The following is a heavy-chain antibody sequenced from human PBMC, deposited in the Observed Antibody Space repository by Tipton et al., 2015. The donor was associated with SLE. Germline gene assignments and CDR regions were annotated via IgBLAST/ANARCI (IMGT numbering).Heavy chain of an antibody. J-gene: IGHJ4*02. CDR1: GFTSSSYA. D-gene: IGHD1/OR15-1a*01. CDR3: AKFEKTTDFYLDS. Sequence: SLRLSCATSGFTSSSYALSWVRRAPGKGLEWVSAISGGGGSTYYADFVKGRFSISIDKSKKTLFLQMNSLRVDDTATYYCAKFEKTTDFYLDSWGQGTLVSVSS. CDR2: ISGGGGST. V-gene: IGHV3-23*01.